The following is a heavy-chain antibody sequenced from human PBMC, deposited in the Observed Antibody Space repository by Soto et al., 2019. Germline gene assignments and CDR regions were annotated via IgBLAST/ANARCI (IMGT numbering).Heavy chain of an antibody. Sequence: QVQLQESGPGLVKPSQTLSLTCTVSGGSISSGGYYWSWIRQHPGKGLEWIGYIYYSGSTYYNPSXXXRVTISVDTSXXQXSXXLSSVTAADTAVYYCARDRNDVLVPAANPQGWFDPWGQGTLVTVSS. J-gene: IGHJ5*02. CDR1: GGSISSGGYY. V-gene: IGHV4-31*03. D-gene: IGHD2-2*01. CDR2: IYYSGST. CDR3: ARDRNDVLVPAANPQGWFDP.